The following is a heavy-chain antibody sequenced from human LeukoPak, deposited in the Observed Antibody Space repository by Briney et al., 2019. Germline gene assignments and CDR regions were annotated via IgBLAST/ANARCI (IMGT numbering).Heavy chain of an antibody. Sequence: GGSLRLSCAASGFTFDTTDMTWVRQAPGKGLEWVANIKQDGSEKYYVDSVKGRFTISRDNAKNSLYLQMNSLRAEDTAVYYCARGSTGIWGQGTMVTVSS. J-gene: IGHJ3*02. D-gene: IGHD2-8*02. CDR3: ARGSTGI. CDR1: GFTFDTTD. CDR2: IKQDGSEK. V-gene: IGHV3-7*01.